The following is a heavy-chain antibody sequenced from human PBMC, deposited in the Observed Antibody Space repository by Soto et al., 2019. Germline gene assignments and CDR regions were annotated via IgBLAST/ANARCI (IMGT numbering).Heavy chain of an antibody. D-gene: IGHD2-2*01. J-gene: IGHJ4*02. Sequence: GGSRRFSCAASGFIFSDYAMSWVRQAPGKGLEGVSVISESGGSTHYADSVRGRFTVSRDNSKNSLSLRMDSLRDADTAVYFCAGSSPYSTRWYARIFDYWGQGALVTVS. CDR3: AGSSPYSTRWYARIFDY. CDR2: ISESGGST. CDR1: GFIFSDYA. V-gene: IGHV3-23*01.